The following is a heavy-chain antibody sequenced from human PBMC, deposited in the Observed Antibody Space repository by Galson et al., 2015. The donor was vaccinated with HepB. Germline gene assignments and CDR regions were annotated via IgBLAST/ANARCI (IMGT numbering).Heavy chain of an antibody. D-gene: IGHD6-19*01. J-gene: IGHJ4*02. CDR2: ISAYNGNT. V-gene: IGHV1-18*04. CDR1: GYTFTSYG. CDR3: ARDPTPGLWQWLAY. Sequence: SVKVSCKASGYTFTSYGISWVRQAPGQGLEWVGWISAYNGNTNYAQKLQGRVTMTTDTSTSTAYMELRSLRSDDTAVYYCARDPTPGLWQWLAYWGQGTLVTVSS.